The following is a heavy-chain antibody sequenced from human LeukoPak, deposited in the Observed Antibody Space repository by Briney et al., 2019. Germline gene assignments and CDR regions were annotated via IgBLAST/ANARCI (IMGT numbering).Heavy chain of an antibody. CDR3: ARGPLKIVVVPAASETNWFDP. Sequence: PSETLSLTCAVYGGSFSGYYWSWIRQPPGQGLEWIGEINHSGSTNYNPSLKSRVTISIDTSKNQFSLKLSSVTAADTAVYYCARGPLKIVVVPAASETNWFDPWGQGTLVTVSS. V-gene: IGHV4-34*01. D-gene: IGHD2-2*01. J-gene: IGHJ5*02. CDR1: GGSFSGYY. CDR2: INHSGST.